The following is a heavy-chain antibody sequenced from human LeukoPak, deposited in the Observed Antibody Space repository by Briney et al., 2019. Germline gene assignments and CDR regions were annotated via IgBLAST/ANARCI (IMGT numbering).Heavy chain of an antibody. CDR3: AKEGQTVAGNGYFDS. CDR2: ISGSGSST. Sequence: GGSLRLSCVVSGFTFRDYGVGWVRQTPGKGLEWVSSISGSGSSTFYADSVKGRFTISRDNSENTLYLQMDSLRAEDTAVYYCAKEGQTVAGNGYFDSWGQGTLVTVSS. CDR1: GFTFRDYG. J-gene: IGHJ4*02. D-gene: IGHD6-19*01. V-gene: IGHV3-23*01.